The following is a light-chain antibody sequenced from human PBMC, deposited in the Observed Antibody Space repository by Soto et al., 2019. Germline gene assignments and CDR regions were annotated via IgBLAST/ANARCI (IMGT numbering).Light chain of an antibody. J-gene: IGKJ3*01. Sequence: TQSPATLSLSPGDRATLSCRASRHVYINALGWYQQKPGKAPNLLIHAASTLQSGVPSRFSGSGSGTDFALTISSLQPEDFATYYCLQDFTYPFTFGPGTKVDIK. CDR2: AAS. CDR1: RHVYINA. CDR3: LQDFTYPFT. V-gene: IGKV1-6*01.